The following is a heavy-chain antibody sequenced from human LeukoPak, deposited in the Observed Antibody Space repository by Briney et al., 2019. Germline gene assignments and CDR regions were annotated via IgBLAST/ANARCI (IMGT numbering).Heavy chain of an antibody. Sequence: GGSLRLSCVVSGFTFSSHWMSWVRQAPGKGLEWVANIKEDGSEKYYVDSVKGRFTISRDNAKNSLYLQMNSLRAEDTAVYYCARTQKRFLEWLLDNDAFDIWGQGTMVTVSS. D-gene: IGHD3-3*01. CDR1: GFTFSSHW. J-gene: IGHJ3*02. CDR3: ARTQKRFLEWLLDNDAFDI. V-gene: IGHV3-7*01. CDR2: IKEDGSEK.